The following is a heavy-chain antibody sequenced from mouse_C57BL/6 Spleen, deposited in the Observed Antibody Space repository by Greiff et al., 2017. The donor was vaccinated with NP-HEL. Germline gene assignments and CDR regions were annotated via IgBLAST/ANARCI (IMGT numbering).Heavy chain of an antibody. J-gene: IGHJ3*01. V-gene: IGHV1-18*01. CDR1: GYTFTDYN. CDR3: ARKLIYYYGSSLLPFAY. CDR2: INPNNGGT. Sequence: VQLQQSGPELVKPGASVKIPCKASGYTFTDYNMDWVKQSHGKSLEWIGDINPNNGGTIYNQKFKGKATLTVDKSSSTAYMELRSLTSEDTAVYYCARKLIYYYGSSLLPFAYWGQGTLVTVSA. D-gene: IGHD1-1*01.